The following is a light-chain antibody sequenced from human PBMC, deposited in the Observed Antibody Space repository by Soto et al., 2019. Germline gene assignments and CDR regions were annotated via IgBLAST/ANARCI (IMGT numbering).Light chain of an antibody. CDR2: AAS. CDR1: QGISSY. V-gene: IGKV1-8*01. J-gene: IGKJ1*01. Sequence: IQMTQSPSTLSASVGDRVTITCRASQGISSYLAWYQQKPGKAPKLLIYAASTLQSGVPSRFSGSGSGTDFTLTISCLQSEDFATYYCQQYYSYPWTFGQGTKVEIK. CDR3: QQYYSYPWT.